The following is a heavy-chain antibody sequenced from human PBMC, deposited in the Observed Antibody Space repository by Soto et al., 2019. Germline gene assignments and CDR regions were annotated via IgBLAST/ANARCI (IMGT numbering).Heavy chain of an antibody. D-gene: IGHD6-13*01. CDR1: GGTFSSYA. J-gene: IGHJ4*02. Sequence: QVQLVQSGAEVKKPGSSVKVSCKAYGGTFSSYAISWVRQAPGQGLEWMGGIIPIFGTANYAQKFQGRVTITADESTSTAYMELSSLRSEDTAVYYCARDFYSSRSTDSYYFDYWGQGTLVTVSS. V-gene: IGHV1-69*12. CDR3: ARDFYSSRSTDSYYFDY. CDR2: IIPIFGTA.